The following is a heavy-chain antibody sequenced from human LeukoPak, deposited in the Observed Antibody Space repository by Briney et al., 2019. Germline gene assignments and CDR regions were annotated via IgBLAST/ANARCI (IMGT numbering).Heavy chain of an antibody. D-gene: IGHD3-22*01. CDR1: GFSLSTSGVG. Sequence: GSGPTLVKPTQTLTLTCTFSGFSLSTSGVGVGWIRQPPGKALEWLALIYWNDNKRYSPSLKSRLTITKDTSNQVVLTMTNMDPVDTATYYCARHYYYRGEDSYYMDVWGKGTTVTISS. J-gene: IGHJ6*03. CDR3: ARHYYYRGEDSYYMDV. V-gene: IGHV2-5*01. CDR2: IYWNDNK.